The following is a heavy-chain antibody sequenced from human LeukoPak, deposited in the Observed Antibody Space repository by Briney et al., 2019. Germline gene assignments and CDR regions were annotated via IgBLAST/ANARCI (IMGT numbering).Heavy chain of an antibody. V-gene: IGHV1-2*02. CDR2: INPYSGGT. CDR1: GYTFTGYH. J-gene: IGHJ6*02. D-gene: IGHD2-21*02. Sequence: RASVKVSCKPSGYTFTGYHMHWVRQAPGQGLEWMGWINPYSGGTNFAQKFQGRVTMTRDTSITTAYMELSRLRSDDTAVYYCARVVYCGGDCYSKYFYGMDVWGQGTTVTVSS. CDR3: ARVVYCGGDCYSKYFYGMDV.